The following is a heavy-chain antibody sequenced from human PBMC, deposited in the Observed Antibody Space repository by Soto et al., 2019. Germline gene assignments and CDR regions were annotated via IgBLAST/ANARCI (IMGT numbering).Heavy chain of an antibody. V-gene: IGHV3-33*01. CDR3: ARAPVGTWAYFDY. J-gene: IGHJ4*02. CDR2: IWYDGSNK. Sequence: GSLRLSCAASGFTFSSYGFHWVRQAPGKGLEWVAVIWYDGSNKDYADSVKGRFTISRDNSKNTLYLQMNSLRARDTAVYYCARAPVGTWAYFDYWGQGTLVTVSS. D-gene: IGHD6-13*01. CDR1: GFTFSSYG.